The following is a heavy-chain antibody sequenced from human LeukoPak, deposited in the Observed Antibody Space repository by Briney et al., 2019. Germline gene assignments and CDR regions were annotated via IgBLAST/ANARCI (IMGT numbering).Heavy chain of an antibody. CDR3: ARGWSIAVAGTGWFDP. V-gene: IGHV4-30-2*06. Sequence: SETLSLTCTVSGDSITTVYSWSWIRQSPGKGLEWLGYLFHSGNTYYNPSLKSRVTISVDTSKNQLSLKLSSVTAADTAVYYCARGWSIAVAGTGWFDPWGQGTLVTVSS. CDR1: GDSITTVYS. CDR2: LFHSGNT. D-gene: IGHD6-19*01. J-gene: IGHJ5*02.